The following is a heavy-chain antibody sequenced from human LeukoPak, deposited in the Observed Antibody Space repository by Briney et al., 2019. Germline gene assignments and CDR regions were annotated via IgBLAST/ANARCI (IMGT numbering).Heavy chain of an antibody. CDR1: GFTFSSYS. Sequence: GGSLRLSCAASGFTFSSYSMNWVRQAPGKGLEWVSSISGGSSDTYYADSVKGRFTISRDNAKNSVYLQMNSLSAEDTAVYYCARAHTPLPDFDYWGQGTLVTVSS. CDR2: ISGGSSDT. J-gene: IGHJ4*02. V-gene: IGHV3-21*01. CDR3: ARAHTPLPDFDY. D-gene: IGHD1-14*01.